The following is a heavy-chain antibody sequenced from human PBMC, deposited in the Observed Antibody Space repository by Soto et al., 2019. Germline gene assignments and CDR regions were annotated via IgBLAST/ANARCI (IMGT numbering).Heavy chain of an antibody. D-gene: IGHD6-19*01. J-gene: IGHJ4*02. CDR1: GGSFSGYY. CDR2: INHSGST. CDR3: ARGRGWLDY. Sequence: SETLSLTCAVYGGSFSGYYWSWIRQPPGKGLEWIGEINHSGSTNYNPSLKSRVTISVDTSKDQFSLKLSSVTAADTAVYYCARGRGWLDYWGQGTLVTVSS. V-gene: IGHV4-34*01.